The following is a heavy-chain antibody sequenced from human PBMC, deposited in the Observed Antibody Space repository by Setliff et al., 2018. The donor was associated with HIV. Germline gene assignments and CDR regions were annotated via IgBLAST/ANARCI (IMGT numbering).Heavy chain of an antibody. Sequence: ASVKVSCKASGYTFSNYAIRWLRQAPGQRLEWMGWINAGNGNTKNSQKFQGRLTITRDTSASTTYTELSSLRSEDTAMYHCARRGRFTGGYSYGSDYFEYWGQGTLVTVSS. J-gene: IGHJ4*02. CDR1: GYTFSNYA. CDR2: INAGNGNT. D-gene: IGHD5-18*01. CDR3: ARRGRFTGGYSYGSDYFEY. V-gene: IGHV1-3*01.